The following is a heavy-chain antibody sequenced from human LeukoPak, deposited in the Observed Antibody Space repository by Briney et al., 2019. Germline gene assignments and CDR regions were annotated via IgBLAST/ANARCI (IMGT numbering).Heavy chain of an antibody. Sequence: PSETLSLTCTVSGGSISSYYWSWIRQPPGKGLEWIGYIYYSGSTNYNPSLKSRVTISVDTSKNQFSLKLSSVTAADTAVYYCARVGRAWDYVWGSYRSAPFDYWGQGTLVTVSS. CDR2: IYYSGST. J-gene: IGHJ4*02. D-gene: IGHD3-16*02. CDR3: ARVGRAWDYVWGSYRSAPFDY. CDR1: GGSISSYY. V-gene: IGHV4-59*12.